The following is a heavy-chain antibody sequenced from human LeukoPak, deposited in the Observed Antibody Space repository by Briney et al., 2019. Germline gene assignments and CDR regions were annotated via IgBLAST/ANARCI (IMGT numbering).Heavy chain of an antibody. Sequence: GGSLRLSCVASGFSISTYPIHWVRQAPGKGLEWVAVMSFDGSDQYYADFVKGRFSIPRDISKSTVFLQMNSLRPEDTAFYYCARDGPSDYWGQGTLVTVSS. V-gene: IGHV3-30*04. CDR2: MSFDGSDQ. J-gene: IGHJ4*02. CDR3: ARDGPSDY. CDR1: GFSISTYP.